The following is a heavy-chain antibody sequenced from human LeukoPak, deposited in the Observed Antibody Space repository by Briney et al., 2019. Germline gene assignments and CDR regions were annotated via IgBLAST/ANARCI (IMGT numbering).Heavy chain of an antibody. D-gene: IGHD4-11*01. V-gene: IGHV4-61*02. CDR1: GYSISSGSYY. J-gene: IGHJ4*02. Sequence: SETLSLTCAVSGYSISSGSYYWSRIRQPAGKGLEWIGRIYTSGSTNYNPSLKSRVTISVDTSKNQFSLKLSSVTAADTAVYYCARCTYSNYVSFDYWGQGTLVTVSS. CDR3: ARCTYSNYVSFDY. CDR2: IYTSGST.